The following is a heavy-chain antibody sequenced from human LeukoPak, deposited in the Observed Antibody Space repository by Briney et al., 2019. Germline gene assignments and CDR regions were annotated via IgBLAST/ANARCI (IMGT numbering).Heavy chain of an antibody. Sequence: ASVKVSCKASGYTFTSYYMHWVRQAPGQGLEWMGIINPSGGSTSYAQKFQGRVTMTRDMSTSTVYMELSSLRSEDTAVYYCARGRGSMVRGVIMHNWFDPWGQGTLVTVSS. CDR2: INPSGGST. D-gene: IGHD3-10*01. V-gene: IGHV1-46*01. J-gene: IGHJ5*02. CDR1: GYTFTSYY. CDR3: ARGRGSMVRGVIMHNWFDP.